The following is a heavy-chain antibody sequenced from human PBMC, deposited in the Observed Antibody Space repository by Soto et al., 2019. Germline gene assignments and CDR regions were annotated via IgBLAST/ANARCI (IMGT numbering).Heavy chain of an antibody. CDR2: ISTYNGNT. V-gene: IGHV1-18*01. D-gene: IGHD3-22*01. CDR1: GYTFITYG. J-gene: IGHJ4*02. CDR3: ARGPTDYYDNSANYFLYY. Sequence: QVQLVQSGAEVKKPGASVKVSCKASGYTFITYGVSWVRQAPGQGLDWLGWISTYNGNTRYAERLKGRVTMTTDTTTNTAYMELRNLRSDDTAVYYCARGPTDYYDNSANYFLYYWGQGALVTVSS.